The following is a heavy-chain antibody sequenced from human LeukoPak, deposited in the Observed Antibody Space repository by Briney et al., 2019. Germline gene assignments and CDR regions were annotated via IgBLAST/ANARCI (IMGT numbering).Heavy chain of an antibody. CDR3: ARVGGVAGRAFDY. D-gene: IGHD6-19*01. CDR1: GFTFSSYW. Sequence: GGSLRLSCVASGFTFSSYWMHWVRQAPGKGLMWVSRMKSDGSSIKYADSVKGRFTISRDNAKNTLYLQMNSLRAEDTAVYYCARVGGVAGRAFDYWGQGTLVSVSS. J-gene: IGHJ4*02. V-gene: IGHV3-74*03. CDR2: MKSDGSSI.